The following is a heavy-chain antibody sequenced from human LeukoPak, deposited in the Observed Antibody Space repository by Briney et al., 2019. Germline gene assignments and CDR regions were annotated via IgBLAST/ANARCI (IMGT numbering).Heavy chain of an antibody. CDR2: IRGGGSST. CDR3: ARVVGDYPLYSFDY. CDR1: GFYFSDYY. J-gene: IGHJ4*02. V-gene: IGHV3-11*01. Sequence: GGSLRLSCAASGFYFSDYYMSWIRQAPGKGLEWVSNIRGGGSSTYYADSVKGRFTISRDNAKNSLYLQMNSPRAEDTAVYYCARVVGDYPLYSFDYWGQGTLVTVSS. D-gene: IGHD4-17*01.